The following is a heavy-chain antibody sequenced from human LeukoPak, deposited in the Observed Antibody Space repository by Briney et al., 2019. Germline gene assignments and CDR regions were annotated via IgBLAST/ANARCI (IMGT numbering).Heavy chain of an antibody. CDR3: ARGRRITMVRGVMVYNWFDP. Sequence: SETLSLTCAVYGGSFSGYYWSWIRQPPGKGLEWIGEINHSGSTNYNPSLKSRVTISVDTSKNQFSLKLSSVTAADTAVYYCARGRRITMVRGVMVYNWFDPWGQGTLVTVSS. V-gene: IGHV4-34*01. CDR1: GGSFSGYY. J-gene: IGHJ5*02. D-gene: IGHD3-10*01. CDR2: INHSGST.